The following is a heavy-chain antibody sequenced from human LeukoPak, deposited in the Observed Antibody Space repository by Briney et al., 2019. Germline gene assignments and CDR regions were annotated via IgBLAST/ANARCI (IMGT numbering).Heavy chain of an antibody. V-gene: IGHV3-20*04. J-gene: IGHJ4*02. CDR2: INWNGAST. D-gene: IGHD6-13*01. CDR1: GFSFDDLG. CDR3: VRGDSRDY. Sequence: GGSLRLSCAASGFSFDDLGMTWVRQVPGKGLEWVAGINWNGASTGYADSVRGRFTISRDNAKNSLYLDMDNLRAEDTAVYYCVRGDSRDYWGQGTLVTVSS.